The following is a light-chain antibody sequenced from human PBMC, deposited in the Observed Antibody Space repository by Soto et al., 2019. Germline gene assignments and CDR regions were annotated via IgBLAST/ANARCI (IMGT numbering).Light chain of an antibody. CDR3: TSYTSSTTLYV. V-gene: IGLV2-14*01. CDR1: SSDVGAYKY. J-gene: IGLJ1*01. CDR2: EVN. Sequence: QSALTQPASVSGSPGQSITISCTGTSSDVGAYKYVSWYQQQAGKSPRLMIYEVNNRPSGVSNRFSGSKSGNTASLTISGLQAEDEADYYCTSYTSSTTLYVFGSGTKVTVL.